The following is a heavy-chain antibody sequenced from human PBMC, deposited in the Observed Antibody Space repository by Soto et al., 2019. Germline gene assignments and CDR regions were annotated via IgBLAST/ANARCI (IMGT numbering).Heavy chain of an antibody. CDR3: ARGSIAAAGIYY. Sequence: QVQLQESGPGLVKPSETLSLTCTVSGGSISSYYWSWIRQPPGKGLEWIGYIYYSGSTNYNPSLKSRVTISVDTSKNQFSLKLSSVTAADTAVYYCARGSIAAAGIYYWGQGTLVTVS. J-gene: IGHJ4*02. CDR2: IYYSGST. CDR1: GGSISSYY. D-gene: IGHD6-13*01. V-gene: IGHV4-59*01.